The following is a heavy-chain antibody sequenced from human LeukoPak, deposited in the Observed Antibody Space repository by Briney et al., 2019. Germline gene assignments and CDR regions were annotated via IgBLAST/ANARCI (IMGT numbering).Heavy chain of an antibody. Sequence: SQTLSLTCTVSGGSISSGSYYWSWIRQPAGKGLEWIGRIYTSGSTNYNPSLKSRVTISVDTSKNQFSLKLSSVTAADTAVYYCARDSPLVANDYWGQGTLVTVSS. CDR2: IYTSGST. V-gene: IGHV4-61*02. CDR1: GGSISSGSYY. CDR3: ARDSPLVANDY. J-gene: IGHJ4*02. D-gene: IGHD4/OR15-4a*01.